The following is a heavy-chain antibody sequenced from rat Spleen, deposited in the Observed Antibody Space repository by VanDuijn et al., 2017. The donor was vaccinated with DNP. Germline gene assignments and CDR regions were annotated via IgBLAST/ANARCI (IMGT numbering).Heavy chain of an antibody. Sequence: EVQLVESGGGLVQPGRSLKLSCVASGFTVNNFWMAWIRQVPGKGLEWVAAIFSSGGSTYYPHSVRGRFTISSDNAKNTLYLQMNSLRSEDTATYYCARRLMYTTDLDAWGQGTSVTVSS. V-gene: IGHV5-31*01. D-gene: IGHD1-6*01. CDR3: ARRLMYTTDLDA. CDR2: IFSSGGST. J-gene: IGHJ4*01. CDR1: GFTVNNFW.